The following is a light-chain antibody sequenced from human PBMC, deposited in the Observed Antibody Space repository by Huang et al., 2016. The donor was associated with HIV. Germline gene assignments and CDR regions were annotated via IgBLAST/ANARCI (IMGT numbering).Light chain of an antibody. CDR3: MQALQTPWT. J-gene: IGKJ1*01. Sequence: DIVMTQSPLSLPVTPGEPASISCRSSQSLLHSNGYNYLDWYLQKPGQSPQLLIDLGYNRASGVPDRFSGSGSGTDFTLKISRVEAEDVGVYYCMQALQTPWTFGQGTKVEIK. CDR1: QSLLHSNGYNY. V-gene: IGKV2-28*01. CDR2: LGY.